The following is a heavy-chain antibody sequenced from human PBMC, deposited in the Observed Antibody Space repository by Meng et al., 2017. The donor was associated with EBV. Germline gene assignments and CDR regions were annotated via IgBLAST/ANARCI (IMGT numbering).Heavy chain of an antibody. CDR2: INPNSGGT. Sequence: QEELVHSGAKVKMPGASVKVYRKASGYTFTCYYMHWVRQAPGQGLEWMGRINPNSGGTNYAQKFQGRVTMTRDTSISTAYMELSRLRSDDTAVYYCARVGIAVAGTGDYWGQGTLVTVSS. CDR3: ARVGIAVAGTGDY. D-gene: IGHD6-19*01. CDR1: GYTFTCYY. V-gene: IGHV1-2*06. J-gene: IGHJ4*02.